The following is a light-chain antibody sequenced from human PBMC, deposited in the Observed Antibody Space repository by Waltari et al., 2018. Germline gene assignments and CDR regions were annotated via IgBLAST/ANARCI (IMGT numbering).Light chain of an antibody. CDR3: CSYAGSYIV. CDR2: DVS. V-gene: IGLV2-11*01. J-gene: IGLJ1*01. Sequence: QSALTQPRSVSGSPGQSVAIPCHGTSRDVGGYNYVSWYQQHPGKVPKVVIYDVSKRPSGVPDRFSGSKSGNTASLTISGLQADDEADYYCCSYAGSYIVFGAGTKVTVL. CDR1: SRDVGGYNY.